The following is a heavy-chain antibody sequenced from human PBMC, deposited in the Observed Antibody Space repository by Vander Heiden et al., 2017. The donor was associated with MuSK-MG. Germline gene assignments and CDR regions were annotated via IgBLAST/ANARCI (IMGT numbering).Heavy chain of an antibody. CDR2: IIPIFGTA. Sequence: QLVQSGAEVKKPGSSVKVSCKASGGTFSSYAISWGRQAPGQGLEWMGGIIPIFGTANYAQKFQGRVTITADESTSTAYMELSSLRSEDTAVYYCAREDYGGNSVRWYFDLWGRGTLVTVSS. CDR3: AREDYGGNSVRWYFDL. J-gene: IGHJ2*01. V-gene: IGHV1-69*01. CDR1: GGTFSSYA. D-gene: IGHD4-17*01.